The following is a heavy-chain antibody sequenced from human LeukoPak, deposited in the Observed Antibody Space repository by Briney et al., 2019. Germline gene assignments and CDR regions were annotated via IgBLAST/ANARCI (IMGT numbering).Heavy chain of an antibody. CDR1: GFTFISHG. CDR2: ISPSGGIT. Sequence: PGGSLRPSFAASGFTFISHGMNWVRQAPGKGLEWVSGISPSGGITYYTDSVKGRFTISRDNSKNTQSLQMNSLRAEDTAVYYCASMTTVTYFAYWGQGTLVTVSS. J-gene: IGHJ4*02. D-gene: IGHD4-11*01. CDR3: ASMTTVTYFAY. V-gene: IGHV3-23*01.